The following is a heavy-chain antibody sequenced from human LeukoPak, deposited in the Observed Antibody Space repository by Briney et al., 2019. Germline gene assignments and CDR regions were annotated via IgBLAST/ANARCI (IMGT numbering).Heavy chain of an antibody. CDR1: GFTFDDYT. V-gene: IGHV3-43*01. CDR2: ISWDGVST. CDR3: AKDSRSWYDQGAFDI. J-gene: IGHJ3*02. Sequence: GGSLRLSCVVSGFTFDDYTMHWVRQAPGKGLEWVSLISWDGVSTYYADSVKGRFTISRDNSRNSLYLQMNSLRTEDTALYYCAKDSRSWYDQGAFDIWGQGTMVTVSS. D-gene: IGHD6-13*01.